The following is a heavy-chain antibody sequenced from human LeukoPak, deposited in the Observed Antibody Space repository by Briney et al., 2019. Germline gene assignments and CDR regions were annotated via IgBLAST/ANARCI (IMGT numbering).Heavy chain of an antibody. J-gene: IGHJ4*02. CDR1: GFIFTDYG. CDR2: IGGGGTNT. V-gene: IGHV3-23*01. CDR3: AKDARGYHRPIDH. D-gene: IGHD3-22*01. Sequence: GGSLRLSCAASGFIFTDYGFHWVRQAPGKGLEWVSGIGGGGTNTDYADSVKGRFTISRDNSKNTLTLQMSSLRADDTAVYFCAKDARGYHRPIDHWGQGILVTVSS.